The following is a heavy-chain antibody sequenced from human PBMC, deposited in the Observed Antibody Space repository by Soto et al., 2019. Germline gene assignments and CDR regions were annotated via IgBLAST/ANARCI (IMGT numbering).Heavy chain of an antibody. CDR1: GYTLTELS. CDR2: FDPEDGET. V-gene: IGHV1-24*01. CDR3: ATHLTVVVAPFDP. J-gene: IGHJ5*02. Sequence: APVKVPCQVSGYTLTELSMHWVRQAPGKGLEWMGGFDPEDGETIYAQKFQGRVTMTEDTSTDTAYMELSSLRSEDTAVYYCATHLTVVVAPFDPWGQGTLVTVSS. D-gene: IGHD2-21*01.